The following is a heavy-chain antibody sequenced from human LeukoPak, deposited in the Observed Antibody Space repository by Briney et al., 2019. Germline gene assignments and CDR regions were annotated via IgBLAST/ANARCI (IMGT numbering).Heavy chain of an antibody. J-gene: IGHJ4*02. CDR3: ARDQGSLTGSRYTGY. CDR2: INPSGGNT. D-gene: IGHD6-13*01. Sequence: ASVKVSCKASGYTFTGYHIHWVRQAPGQGLEWMGRINPSGGNTNYAQKFQGRVTMTRDTSITTAYMELSSLTPDDTAVYYGARDQGSLTGSRYTGYWGEGTQVTVPS. CDR1: GYTFTGYH. V-gene: IGHV1-2*02.